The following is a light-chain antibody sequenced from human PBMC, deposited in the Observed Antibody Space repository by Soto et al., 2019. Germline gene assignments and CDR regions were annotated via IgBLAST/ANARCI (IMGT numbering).Light chain of an antibody. V-gene: IGKV3-20*01. J-gene: IGKJ2*01. CDR3: QQYGSSPPVAYT. CDR1: QSVSSSY. CDR2: GAS. Sequence: EIVLTQSPGTLSLSPGERATLSCRASQSVSSSYLAWYQQKPGQAPRLLIYGASSRATGIPDRFSGSGSGTDFTLTISRLEPEDFAVYYWQQYGSSPPVAYTFGQGTKLEIK.